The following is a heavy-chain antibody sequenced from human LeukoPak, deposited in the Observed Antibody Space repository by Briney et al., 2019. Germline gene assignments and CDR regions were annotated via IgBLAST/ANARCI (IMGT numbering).Heavy chain of an antibody. CDR2: ITNTGTAT. J-gene: IGHJ4*02. CDR1: GFTFSIYA. Sequence: PGGSLRLSCAASGFTFSIYAMSWVRQAPGKGLECVTVITNTGTATAYADSVKGRFTISRDNSKNTLYLQMNSLRAEDTAVYYCAKGTLGYCSGSSCYAFDSWGQGTLVTVSS. D-gene: IGHD2-15*01. CDR3: AKGTLGYCSGSSCYAFDS. V-gene: IGHV3-23*05.